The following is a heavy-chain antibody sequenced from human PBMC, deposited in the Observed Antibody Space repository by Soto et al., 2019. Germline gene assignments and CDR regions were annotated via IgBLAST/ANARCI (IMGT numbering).Heavy chain of an antibody. CDR2: IYHSGST. CDR1: GYSISSGYY. Sequence: SETLSLTCAVSGYSISSGYYWGWIRQPPGKGLEWIGSIYHSGSTYYNPSLKSRVTISVDTSKNQFSLKLSSVTAADTAVYYCARFSIGADYWGQGTLVT. D-gene: IGHD2-15*01. CDR3: ARFSIGADY. V-gene: IGHV4-38-2*01. J-gene: IGHJ4*02.